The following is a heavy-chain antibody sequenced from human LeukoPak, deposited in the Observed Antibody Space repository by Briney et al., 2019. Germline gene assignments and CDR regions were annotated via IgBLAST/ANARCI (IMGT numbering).Heavy chain of an antibody. Sequence: SETLSLTCTVSGGSISSYYWSWIRQPPGKGLEWIGYIYYSGSTNYNPSLKSRVTISVDTSKNQFSLKLSSVTAADTAVYYCARLRRGLAFDIRGQGTMVTVSS. D-gene: IGHD1-26*01. CDR2: IYYSGST. V-gene: IGHV4-59*08. CDR1: GGSISSYY. J-gene: IGHJ3*02. CDR3: ARLRRGLAFDI.